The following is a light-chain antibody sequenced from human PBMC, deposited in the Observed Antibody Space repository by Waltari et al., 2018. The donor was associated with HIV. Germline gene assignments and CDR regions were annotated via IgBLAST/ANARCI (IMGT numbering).Light chain of an antibody. Sequence: QSALTQPAPVSGSPGQSFTISCTGATFDIYGYNFVSWFQHHPGNAPKVIIYECSNRPSGVLNRFSGSKSGNTAALTISGLQPEDEAEYFCVSYKSSSSPVFGGGTKLTV. J-gene: IGLJ3*02. CDR2: ECS. CDR1: TFDIYGYNF. CDR3: VSYKSSSSPV. V-gene: IGLV2-14*01.